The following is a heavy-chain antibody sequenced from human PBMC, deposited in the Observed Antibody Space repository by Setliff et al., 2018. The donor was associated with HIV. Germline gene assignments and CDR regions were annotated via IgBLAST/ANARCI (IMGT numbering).Heavy chain of an antibody. CDR1: GGSTSGHY. D-gene: IGHD4-17*01. Sequence: PSETLSLTCSFSGGSTSGHYWSWIRQTPGKGLEWIATIYTTERISYNPSLRSRVTISVETSQNLFSLRLRSVTAADTAVYYCARNWVYSDYFRWGAPKGFYAMDVWGQGTTVTVSS. J-gene: IGHJ6*02. CDR3: ARNWVYSDYFRWGAPKGFYAMDV. CDR2: IYTTERI. V-gene: IGHV4-59*11.